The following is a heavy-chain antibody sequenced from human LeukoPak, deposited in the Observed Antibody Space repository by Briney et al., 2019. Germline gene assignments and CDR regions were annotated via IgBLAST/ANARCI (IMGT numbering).Heavy chain of an antibody. CDR2: IYYSGST. V-gene: IGHV4-59*08. Sequence: PSETLSLTCTVSGGSISSYYWRWARQPPGKGLEWIGYIYYSGSTYYNPSLKSRVTISVDTSKNQFSLKLSSVTAADTAVYYCARVIVVVPAAKVYDAFDIWGQGTRVTVSS. CDR3: ARVIVVVPAAKVYDAFDI. D-gene: IGHD2-2*01. J-gene: IGHJ3*02. CDR1: GGSISSYY.